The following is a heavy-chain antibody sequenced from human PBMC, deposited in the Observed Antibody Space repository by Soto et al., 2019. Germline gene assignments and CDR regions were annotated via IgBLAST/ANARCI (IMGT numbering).Heavy chain of an antibody. Sequence: QVHLMQSGAEVKKPGASVKVSCKASGYTFTYYEITWVRQAPGQGLEWMGWISAYSGNTNYAQKLQGRLTMTTDTSTNTAYMELRSLRSDDTAVSYCARVVKAGDYGDYGRYYSDDWGHGTLVTVSS. CDR2: ISAYSGNT. V-gene: IGHV1-18*04. D-gene: IGHD4-17*01. CDR3: ARVVKAGDYGDYGRYYSDD. J-gene: IGHJ4*01. CDR1: GYTFTYYE.